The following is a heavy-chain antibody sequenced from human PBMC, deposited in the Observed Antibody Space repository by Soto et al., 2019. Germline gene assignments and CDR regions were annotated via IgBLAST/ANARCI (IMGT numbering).Heavy chain of an antibody. CDR3: AKGSIEYSASVDN. Sequence: DVQLLESGGGLVQPGGSLRLSCAASGFSFSSYAMVWVRQAPGKGLEWVAVISARGGSSYFADSVKGRFTLSRDNSKNVLSLEMNSLRAEDTAIYFCAKGSIEYSASVDNWGQVTQVVVSS. CDR2: ISARGGSS. CDR1: GFSFSSYA. J-gene: IGHJ4*02. V-gene: IGHV3-23*01. D-gene: IGHD5-12*01.